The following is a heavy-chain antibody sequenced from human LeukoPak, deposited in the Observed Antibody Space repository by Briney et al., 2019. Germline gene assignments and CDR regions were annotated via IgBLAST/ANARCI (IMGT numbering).Heavy chain of an antibody. J-gene: IGHJ4*02. V-gene: IGHV4-39*01. Sequence: SETLSLTCTVSGGSISSTTYYWGWIRQPPGRGLEWIGSISYSGITSYTPSLKSRVTISVDTSKNQFSLKLSSVTAADTAVYYCASIGGRGDYWGQGTLVTVSS. CDR2: ISYSGIT. CDR1: GGSISSTTYY. CDR3: ASIGGRGDY. D-gene: IGHD3-16*01.